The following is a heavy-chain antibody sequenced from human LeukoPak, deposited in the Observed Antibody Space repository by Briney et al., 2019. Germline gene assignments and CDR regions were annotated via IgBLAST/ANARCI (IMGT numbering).Heavy chain of an antibody. CDR3: ARGSDDFWSGYSPTY. V-gene: IGHV1-2*02. CDR1: GYTFTGYY. D-gene: IGHD3-3*01. CDR2: INPNSGGT. J-gene: IGHJ4*02. Sequence: ASVKVSCKASGYTFTGYYMHWVRQAPGQGLEWMGWINPNSGGTNYAQKFQGRVTMTRDTSISTAYMELSRLRSDDTAVYYCARGSDDFWSGYSPTYWGQGTLVTVSS.